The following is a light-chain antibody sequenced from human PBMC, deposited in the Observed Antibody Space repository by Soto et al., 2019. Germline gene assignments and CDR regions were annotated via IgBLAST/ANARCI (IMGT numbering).Light chain of an antibody. CDR2: EVT. V-gene: IGLV2-14*01. CDR3: SSYTTSSTL. Sequence: HSALTQPASVSGSPGQSITISCTGTSSDVGGYKYVSWYQQHPGKAPKLMIYEVTNRPSGVSNRFSGSKSGNTASLTISGLQAEDEADYYCSSYTTSSTLFGGGTKLTVL. J-gene: IGLJ3*02. CDR1: SSDVGGYKY.